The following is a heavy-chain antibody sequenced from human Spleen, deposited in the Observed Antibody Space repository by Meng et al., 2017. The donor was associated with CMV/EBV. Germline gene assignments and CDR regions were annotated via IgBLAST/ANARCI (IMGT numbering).Heavy chain of an antibody. D-gene: IGHD3-10*01. J-gene: IGHJ6*02. V-gene: IGHV3-23*01. CDR3: AKGAAVGEYYYYGMDV. CDR2: ISGSGANT. CDR1: GFSFSEYA. Sequence: GGSLRLSCAASGFSFSEYAMSWVRQGPGKGLEWVSVISGSGANTLYADSVKGRFTIFRDNSKNTLYLQMNSLRAEDTAVYYCAKGAAVGEYYYYGMDVWGQGTTVTVSS.